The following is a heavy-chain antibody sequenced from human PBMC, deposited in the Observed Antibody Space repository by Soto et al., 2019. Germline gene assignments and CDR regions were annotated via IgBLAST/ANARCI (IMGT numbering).Heavy chain of an antibody. CDR3: ARDGPSETHQRAYFDY. CDR1: GFTFSSSP. Sequence: GGSLRLSCAASGFTFSSSPMHWVRQAPGKGLEWVAVISYDGSNKYHADSVKGRFTISRDNSKNTLYLQMNSLRAEDTAVYYCARDGPSETHQRAYFDYWGQGTLVTVSS. J-gene: IGHJ4*02. CDR2: ISYDGSNK. V-gene: IGHV3-30-3*01.